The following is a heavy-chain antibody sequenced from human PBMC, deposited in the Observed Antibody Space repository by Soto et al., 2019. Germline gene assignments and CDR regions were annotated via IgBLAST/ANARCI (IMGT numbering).Heavy chain of an antibody. J-gene: IGHJ6*02. CDR2: INPNSGGT. Sequence: GASVKVSCKASGYTFTGYYMHWVRQAPGQGLEWMGWINPNSGGTNYAQKFQGRVTMTRDTSISTAYMELSRLRSADTAVYYCARALDLLWSGYTSYYYYGMDAWGQGTTVTVSS. D-gene: IGHD3-3*01. V-gene: IGHV1-2*02. CDR3: ARALDLLWSGYTSYYYYGMDA. CDR1: GYTFTGYY.